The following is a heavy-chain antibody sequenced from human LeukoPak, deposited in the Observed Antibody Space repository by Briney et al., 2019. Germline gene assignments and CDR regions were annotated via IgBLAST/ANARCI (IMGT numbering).Heavy chain of an antibody. Sequence: PGGSLRLSCAASGFTFSSYWMSWLRQAPGKGLEWVANINQDGSNKYYVDSVKGRFTISRDNAKNSLYLQMNSLRADDTAVYYCARVPVVVVSAGFDYWGQGTLVTVSS. CDR2: INQDGSNK. CDR3: ARVPVVVVSAGFDY. J-gene: IGHJ4*02. D-gene: IGHD2-15*01. CDR1: GFTFSSYW. V-gene: IGHV3-7*04.